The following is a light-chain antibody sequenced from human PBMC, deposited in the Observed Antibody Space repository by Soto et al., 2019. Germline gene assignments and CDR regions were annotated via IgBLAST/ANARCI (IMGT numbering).Light chain of an antibody. V-gene: IGKV2-28*01. Sequence: DIVMTQSPLSLPVTPGEPASISCRSSQSLLHSDGYNSLDWYLQKPGQSPQLLIYLGSNRASGVPDRFSASGSGTDFTLKISRVEAEDVGVYYCMQSLQTPFTFGQGTKLEIK. CDR1: QSLLHSDGYNS. J-gene: IGKJ2*01. CDR2: LGS. CDR3: MQSLQTPFT.